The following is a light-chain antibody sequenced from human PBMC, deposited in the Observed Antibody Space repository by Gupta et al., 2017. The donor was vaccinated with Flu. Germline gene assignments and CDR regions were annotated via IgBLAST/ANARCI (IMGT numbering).Light chain of an antibody. Sequence: GDRGTITCRTSQSISSFLAWYQQKPGEAPKLLIYGASAWDSGVPSRFGGSGAGTDFTLTISRGQPEDYASYYCEQTEDNPPCTFGQGTKLEIK. CDR3: EQTEDNPPCT. V-gene: IGKV1-39*01. CDR2: GAS. J-gene: IGKJ2*02. CDR1: QSISSF.